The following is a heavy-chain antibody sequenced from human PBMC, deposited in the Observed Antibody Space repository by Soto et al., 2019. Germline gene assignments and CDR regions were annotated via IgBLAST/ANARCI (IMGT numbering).Heavy chain of an antibody. Sequence: LGESLKISCKGSGYSFTSYWIGWVRQMPGKGLEWMGIIYPGDSDTRYSPSFQGQVTISADKSISTAYLQWSSLKASDTAMYYCARRCSGGSCSHDAFDIWGQGTMVTVSS. V-gene: IGHV5-51*01. CDR3: ARRCSGGSCSHDAFDI. CDR1: GYSFTSYW. J-gene: IGHJ3*02. D-gene: IGHD2-15*01. CDR2: IYPGDSDT.